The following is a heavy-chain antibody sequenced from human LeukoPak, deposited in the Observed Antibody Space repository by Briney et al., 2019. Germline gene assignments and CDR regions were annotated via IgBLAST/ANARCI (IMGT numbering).Heavy chain of an antibody. CDR2: ISGSGGST. V-gene: IGHV3-23*01. CDR1: GFTFSSYA. J-gene: IGHJ6*03. CDR3: ASQQSFHYYYMDV. D-gene: IGHD2/OR15-2a*01. Sequence: GGSLRLSCAASGFTFSSYAMSWVRQAPGKGLEWVSAISGSGGSTYYADSVKGRFTISRDNSKSTLYLQMNSLRAEDTAVYYCASQQSFHYYYMDVWGKGTTVTVSS.